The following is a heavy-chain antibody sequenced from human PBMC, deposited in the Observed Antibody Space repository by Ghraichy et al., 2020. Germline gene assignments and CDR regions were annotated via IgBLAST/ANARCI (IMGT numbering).Heavy chain of an antibody. CDR1: GYTFTSYG. D-gene: IGHD3-16*01. CDR2: ISAYNGNT. Sequence: ASVKVSCKASGYTFTSYGISWVRQAPGQGLEWMGWISAYNGNTNYAQKLQGRVAMTTDTSTSTAYMELRSLRSDDTAVYYCAQPAALYDPPENWGQGTLVTVSS. CDR3: AQPAALYDPPEN. V-gene: IGHV1-18*01. J-gene: IGHJ4*02.